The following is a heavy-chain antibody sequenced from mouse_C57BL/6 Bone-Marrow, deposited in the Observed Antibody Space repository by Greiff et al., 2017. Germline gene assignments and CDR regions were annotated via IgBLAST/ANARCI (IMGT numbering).Heavy chain of an antibody. V-gene: IGHV1-20*01. CDR1: GYSFTGYF. CDR3: ASPIYDGSSQGFAY. D-gene: IGHD1-1*01. J-gene: IGHJ3*01. CDR2: INPYNGDT. Sequence: EVQLQQSGPELVKPGDSVKISCKASGYSFTGYFMNWVMQSHGKSLEWIGRINPYNGDTFYNQKFKGKATLTVDKSSSTAHMELRSLTSEDSAVYYYASPIYDGSSQGFAYWGQGTLVTVSA.